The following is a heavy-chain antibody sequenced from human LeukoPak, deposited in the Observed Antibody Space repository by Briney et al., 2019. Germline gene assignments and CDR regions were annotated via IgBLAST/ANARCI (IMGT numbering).Heavy chain of an antibody. D-gene: IGHD5-24*01. V-gene: IGHV3-23*01. CDR2: ISGSGGST. CDR3: AKGRRENRWNWFDP. J-gene: IGHJ5*02. CDR1: GFTFSSYA. Sequence: GGSLRLSCAASGFTFSSYAMSWVRQAPGKGLEWVSAISGSGGSTYYADSAKGRFTISRDNSKNTLYLQMTSLRAEDTAVYYCAKGRRENRWNWFDPWGQGTLVTVSS.